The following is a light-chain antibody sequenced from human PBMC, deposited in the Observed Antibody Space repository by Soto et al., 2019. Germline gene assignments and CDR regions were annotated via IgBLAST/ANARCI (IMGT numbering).Light chain of an antibody. CDR3: QQYNNWPPWT. CDR2: GAS. J-gene: IGKJ1*01. Sequence: IVMTQSPATLSVSPGERATLSCRASQSVSSNLAWYQQKPGQAPRLLIYGASTRATGIPARFSGSGSGTEFTLTISSLQSEDFAVYFRQQYNNWPPWTLGQGTKVDIK. V-gene: IGKV3-15*01. CDR1: QSVSSN.